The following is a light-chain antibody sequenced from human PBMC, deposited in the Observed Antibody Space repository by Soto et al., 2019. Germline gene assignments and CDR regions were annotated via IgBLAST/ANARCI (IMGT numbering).Light chain of an antibody. Sequence: EIVLTQSPGTLSLSPGERAILSCRDSQSVSNNYLAWYQQKPGQAPRFLMYGASSRATGTPDRFSGSGSGTDFTLTISRLEPEDYAVYYCQQYGSSPVSFGPGTKVDIK. J-gene: IGKJ3*01. CDR3: QQYGSSPVS. CDR1: QSVSNNY. V-gene: IGKV3-20*01. CDR2: GAS.